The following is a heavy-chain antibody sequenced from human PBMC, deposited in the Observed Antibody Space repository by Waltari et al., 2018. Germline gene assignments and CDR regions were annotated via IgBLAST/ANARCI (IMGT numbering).Heavy chain of an antibody. CDR1: GYTFTSYD. D-gene: IGHD2-2*01. V-gene: IGHV1-8*01. J-gene: IGHJ6*02. CDR2: MNPNSGNT. CDR3: AREPVVPVYYYGMDV. Sequence: QVQLVQSGAEVKKPGASVKVSCKASGYTFTSYDIHWVRQATGQGLEWMGWMNPNSGNTGNAQKIQGRVTMTRNTSISTAYMELSSLRSEDTAVYYCAREPVVPVYYYGMDVWGQGTTVTVSS.